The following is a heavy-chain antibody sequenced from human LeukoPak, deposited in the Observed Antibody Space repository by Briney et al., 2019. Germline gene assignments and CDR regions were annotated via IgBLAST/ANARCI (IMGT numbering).Heavy chain of an antibody. CDR2: ISYDGSNK. CDR1: GFIFSNYA. CDR3: ARDYSAMAHRGPTDY. D-gene: IGHD5-18*01. V-gene: IGHV3-30-3*01. Sequence: PGGSLRLSCSASGFIFSNYAIHWVRQAPGKGLEWVAVISYDGSNKFYADSVQGRFTISRDNSKNTLYLQMNSLRAEDTAIYYCARDYSAMAHRGPTDYWGQETLVTVSS. J-gene: IGHJ4*02.